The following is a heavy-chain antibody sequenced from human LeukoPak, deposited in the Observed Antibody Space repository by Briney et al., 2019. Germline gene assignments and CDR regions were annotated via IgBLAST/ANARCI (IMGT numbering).Heavy chain of an antibody. CDR1: GYTFTGYY. CDR2: INPNSGGT. V-gene: IGHV1-2*02. J-gene: IGHJ4*02. CDR3: ARDSRGPHDY. D-gene: IGHD1-26*01. Sequence: ASAKVSCKASGYTFTGYYMHWVRQAPGQGLEWMGWINPNSGGTNYAQNFQGRVTMTRDTSINTAYMELSSLRSDDTAVYYCARDSRGPHDYWGQGTLVTVSS.